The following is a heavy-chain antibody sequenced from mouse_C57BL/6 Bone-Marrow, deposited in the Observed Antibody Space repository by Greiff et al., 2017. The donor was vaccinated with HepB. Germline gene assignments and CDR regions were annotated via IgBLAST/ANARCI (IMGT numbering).Heavy chain of an antibody. CDR1: GFSLTSYG. J-gene: IGHJ3*01. CDR2: IWGVGST. CDR3: ASAYSNLAY. Sequence: VQLQQSGPGLVAPSQSLSITCTVSGFSLTSYGVDWVRQSPGKGLEWLGVIWGVGSTNYNSALKSRLSISKDNSKSQVFLKMNSLQTDDTAMYYCASAYSNLAYWGQGTLVTVSA. D-gene: IGHD2-5*01. V-gene: IGHV2-6*01.